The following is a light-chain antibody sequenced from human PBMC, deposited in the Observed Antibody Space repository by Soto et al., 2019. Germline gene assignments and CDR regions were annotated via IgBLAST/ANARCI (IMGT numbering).Light chain of an antibody. J-gene: IGLJ2*01. V-gene: IGLV1-44*01. CDR1: SSNIGTNI. Sequence: QLVLTQPPSVSGTPGQRVTLSCTGSSSNIGTNIVNWYQHLPGTAPRLLMYGNSHRPAGVPDRFSGSKSGTSASLAISGLQSEDEADYYCAAWDDTLSGYVVFGGGTKLTVL. CDR2: GNS. CDR3: AAWDDTLSGYVV.